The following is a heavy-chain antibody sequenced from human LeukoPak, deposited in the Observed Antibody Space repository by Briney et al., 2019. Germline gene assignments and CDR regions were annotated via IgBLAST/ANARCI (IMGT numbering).Heavy chain of an antibody. CDR2: ISGSGVGT. CDR3: ARNAFDS. V-gene: IGHV3-23*01. J-gene: IGHJ3*02. CDR1: GSTFSSYT. Sequence: GGSLRLSCAASGSTFSSYTMNWVRQAPGKGLEWVSAISGSGVGTYYAGAVKGRFTISRDNSKNTLYLQMNSLRIEDTAVYYCARNAFDSWGQGTMVTVSS.